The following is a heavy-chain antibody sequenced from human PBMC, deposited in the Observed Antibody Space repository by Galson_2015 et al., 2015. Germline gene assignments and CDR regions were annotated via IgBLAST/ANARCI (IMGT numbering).Heavy chain of an antibody. V-gene: IGHV3-7*01. Sequence: SLRLSCAASGFAFSSYWMSWVRQAPGKGLEWVANIKQDGSEKYYVDSVKGRFTISRDNAKNSLYLQMNSLRAEDTAVYYCAREFGDVWCLGYWGQGTLVTVSS. CDR3: AREFGDVWCLGY. D-gene: IGHD3-10*01. J-gene: IGHJ4*02. CDR2: IKQDGSEK. CDR1: GFAFSSYW.